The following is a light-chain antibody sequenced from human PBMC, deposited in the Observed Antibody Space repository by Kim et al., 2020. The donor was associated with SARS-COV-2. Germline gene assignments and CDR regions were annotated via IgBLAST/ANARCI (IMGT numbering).Light chain of an antibody. Sequence: QSALTQPASVSGSPGQSITISCTATAGDIGNLVSWYQQHPGAAPKLMIYEVTKRPSGVSYRFSGSKSGNTASLTISGLQADDESDYYCCSHVGELIWVFGGGTQLTVL. CDR3: CSHVGELIWV. CDR2: EVT. J-gene: IGLJ3*02. V-gene: IGLV2-23*02. CDR1: AGDIGNL.